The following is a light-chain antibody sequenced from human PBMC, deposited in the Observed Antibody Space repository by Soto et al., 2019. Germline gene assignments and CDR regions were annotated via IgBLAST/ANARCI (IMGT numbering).Light chain of an antibody. CDR1: QSISSF. CDR3: QQSYNTPRT. V-gene: IGKV1-39*01. J-gene: IGKJ1*01. CDR2: AAS. Sequence: DIQMTQSPSSLSASVGDRVTITCRASQSISSFLNRYQQKPGKAPKLLIYAASTLQNEVPSRFSGSGSGTDFTLIISSLQPEDFATYYCQQSYNTPRTFGQGTKVDIK.